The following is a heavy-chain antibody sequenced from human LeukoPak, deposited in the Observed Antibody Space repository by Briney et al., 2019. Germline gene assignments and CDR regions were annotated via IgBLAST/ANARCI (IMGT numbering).Heavy chain of an antibody. D-gene: IGHD6-19*01. J-gene: IGHJ4*02. CDR2: IYPGDSDT. CDR1: GSRFTSQW. Sequence: GASLQISCKGAGSRFTSQWIGWVRQMPGKGVEWMGIIYPGDSDTRYSPSFQGQVTISAGKSITTSYLQWNSLKASDTAIYSYWRGCSSAWSSFDYWGKGTLVTVSS. V-gene: IGHV5-51*01. CDR3: WRGCSSAWSSFDY.